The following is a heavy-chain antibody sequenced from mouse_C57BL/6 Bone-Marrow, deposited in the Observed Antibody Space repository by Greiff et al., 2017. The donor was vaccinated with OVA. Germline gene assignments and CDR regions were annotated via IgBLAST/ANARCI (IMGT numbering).Heavy chain of an antibody. CDR3: ASPYYDGSSYFDY. J-gene: IGHJ2*01. V-gene: IGHV5-6*01. CDR1: GFTFSSYG. Sequence: EVQLVESGGDLVKPGGSLKLSCAASGFTFSSYGMSWVRQTPDKRLEWVATISSGGSYTYYPDSVKGRFTISRDNTKNTLYLQMSSLKSEDTAMYYCASPYYDGSSYFDYWGQGTTLTVSS. D-gene: IGHD1-1*01. CDR2: ISSGGSYT.